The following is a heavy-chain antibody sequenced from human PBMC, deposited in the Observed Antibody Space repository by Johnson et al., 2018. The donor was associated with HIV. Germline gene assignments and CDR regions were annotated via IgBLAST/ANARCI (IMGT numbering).Heavy chain of an antibody. D-gene: IGHD5-24*01. V-gene: IGHV3-30*14. CDR3: ARDGRDLATRGAFDI. J-gene: IGHJ3*02. CDR1: GFTFSSYA. Sequence: QMQLVESGGGVVQPGRSLRLSCAASGFTFSSYAMHWVRQAPGKGLEWVSLIFSVGNTNYADSVKGRFTISRDNSKNMLYLQMNSLRPEDTAVYYCARDGRDLATRGAFDIWGPGTVVTVSS. CDR2: IFSVGNT.